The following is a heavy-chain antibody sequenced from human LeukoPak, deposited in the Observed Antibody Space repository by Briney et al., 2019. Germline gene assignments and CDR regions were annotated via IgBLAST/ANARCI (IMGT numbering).Heavy chain of an antibody. Sequence: PGGSLRLSCAASGFTFSSYGMHWVRQAPGRGLEWVAFIRYDGSNKYYADSVKGRFTISRDNSKNTLYLQMNSLRAEDTAVYYCANDPATYYYGSGGPDYWGQGTLVTVSS. CDR3: ANDPATYYYGSGGPDY. V-gene: IGHV3-30*02. CDR2: IRYDGSNK. D-gene: IGHD3-10*01. CDR1: GFTFSSYG. J-gene: IGHJ4*02.